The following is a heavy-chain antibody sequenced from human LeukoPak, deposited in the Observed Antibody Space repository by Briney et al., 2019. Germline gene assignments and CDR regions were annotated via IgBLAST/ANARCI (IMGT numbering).Heavy chain of an antibody. D-gene: IGHD3-22*01. Sequence: GRSLRLSCAASGFTVDDYAMHWVRQAPGKGLEWVSGISWNSGSIGYADSVKGRFTISRDNAKNSLYLQMNSLRAEDTALYYCAKAPDYYDSSGYYFDYWGQGTLVTVSS. CDR3: AKAPDYYDSSGYYFDY. CDR1: GFTVDDYA. CDR2: ISWNSGSI. V-gene: IGHV3-9*01. J-gene: IGHJ4*02.